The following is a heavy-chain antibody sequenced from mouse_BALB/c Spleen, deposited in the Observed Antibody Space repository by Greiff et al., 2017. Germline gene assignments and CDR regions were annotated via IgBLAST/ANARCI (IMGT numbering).Heavy chain of an antibody. CDR1: GFTFSSFG. Sequence: EVQRVESGGGLVQPGGSRKLSCAASGFTFSSFGMHWVRQAPEKGLEWVAYISSGSSTIYYADTVKGRFTISRDNPKNTLFLQMTSLRSEDTAMYYCARSYYGSSPGDFDVWGAGTTVTVSS. CDR2: ISSGSSTI. D-gene: IGHD1-1*01. J-gene: IGHJ1*01. V-gene: IGHV5-17*02. CDR3: ARSYYGSSPGDFDV.